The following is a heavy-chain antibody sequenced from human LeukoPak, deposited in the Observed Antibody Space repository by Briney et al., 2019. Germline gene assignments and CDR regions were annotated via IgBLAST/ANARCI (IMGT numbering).Heavy chain of an antibody. V-gene: IGHV5-51*01. J-gene: IGHJ5*02. Sequence: GESLKISCKGSGYTFTNYWIAWVRQMPGKGLEWMGIIYPGDSDTRYSPSFQGHVTISTDKSATTAYLQWSNLKASDTAMYFCARLADTTSWGQGTLVTVSS. CDR3: ARLADTTS. D-gene: IGHD1-26*01. CDR2: IYPGDSDT. CDR1: GYTFTNYW.